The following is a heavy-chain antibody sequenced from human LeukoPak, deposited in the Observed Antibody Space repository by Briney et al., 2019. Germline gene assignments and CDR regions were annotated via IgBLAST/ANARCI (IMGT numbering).Heavy chain of an antibody. CDR2: TAYDGSTQ. Sequence: PGGSLRLSCAASGFTFNTYGMHWVRQAPGKGLEWVAVTAYDGSTQYYADSVKGRFTISRDNSKNTLYLQMNSLRVDDTAVYYCEKDRGGSYNFYYSMDVWGQGTTVTVSS. CDR1: GFTFNTYG. V-gene: IGHV3-30*18. J-gene: IGHJ6*02. CDR3: EKDRGGSYNFYYSMDV. D-gene: IGHD1-26*01.